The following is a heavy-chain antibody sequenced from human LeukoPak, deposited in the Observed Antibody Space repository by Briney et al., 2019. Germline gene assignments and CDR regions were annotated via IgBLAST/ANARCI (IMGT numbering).Heavy chain of an antibody. Sequence: GASVKVSCKASGYTFTSYAMNWVRQAPGQGLEWMGWINPNSGGTNYAQKFQGRVTMTRDTSISTAYMELSRLRSDDTAVYYCARVGIAVADPDYWGQGTLVTVSS. CDR1: GYTFTSYA. CDR3: ARVGIAVADPDY. CDR2: INPNSGGT. D-gene: IGHD6-19*01. V-gene: IGHV1-2*02. J-gene: IGHJ4*02.